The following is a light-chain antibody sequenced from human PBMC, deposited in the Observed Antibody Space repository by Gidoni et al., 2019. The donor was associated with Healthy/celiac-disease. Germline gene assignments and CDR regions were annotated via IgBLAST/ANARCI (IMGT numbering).Light chain of an antibody. Sequence: VTWMTQSPSVLSASTGDRVTISCRLSQSIRSYVAWYQQKPGKAPALLIYAASTLQSGVPSRFSGSGSGTDFTLTISCLQAEDFAVYYCQQYYSFPQTFGQGTKVEIK. J-gene: IGKJ1*01. CDR3: QQYYSFPQT. V-gene: IGKV1D-8*01. CDR1: QSIRSY. CDR2: AAS.